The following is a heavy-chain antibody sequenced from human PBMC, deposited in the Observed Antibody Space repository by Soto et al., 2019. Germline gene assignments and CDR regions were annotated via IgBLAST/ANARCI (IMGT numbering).Heavy chain of an antibody. Sequence: QVQLVQSGAEVKKPGASVKVSCKASGYTFTRYYINWVRQATGQGLEWMGWLNPNSGNTGYAQKFQCRVSLHRTTFFVLAYKELRSLRSNDTAAYYSPTLPWAPRRRTAARPAFDYCGQGPLVTVSA. J-gene: IGHJ4*02. CDR3: PTLPWAPRRRTAARPAFDY. V-gene: IGHV1-8*01. CDR1: GYTFTRYY. CDR2: LNPNSGNT. D-gene: IGHD6-6*01.